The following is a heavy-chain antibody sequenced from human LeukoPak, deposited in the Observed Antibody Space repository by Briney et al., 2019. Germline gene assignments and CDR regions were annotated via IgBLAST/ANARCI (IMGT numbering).Heavy chain of an antibody. V-gene: IGHV3-21*01. CDR1: GFTFSSYS. J-gene: IGHJ4*02. CDR2: ISSSSSYI. CDR3: ARDFDSSGYLDY. D-gene: IGHD3-22*01. Sequence: GGSLRLSCAASGFTFSSYSMNWVRQAPGKGLEWVSSISSSSSYICYADSVKGRFTISRDNSKNTLYLQMNSLRAEDTAVYYCARDFDSSGYLDYWGQGTLVTVSS.